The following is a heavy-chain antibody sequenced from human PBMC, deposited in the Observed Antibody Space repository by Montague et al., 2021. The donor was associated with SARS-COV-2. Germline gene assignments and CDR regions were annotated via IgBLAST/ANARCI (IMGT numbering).Heavy chain of an antibody. D-gene: IGHD6-25*01. CDR3: ARGLSGSYSGGWVPVVLFDFCHYIDV. J-gene: IGHJ6*03. CDR1: GGSFSGYY. CDR2: SKHSGGT. V-gene: IGHV4-34*01. Sequence: SETLSLTCAVYGGSFSGYYWSWIRRPPGKGLEWIGESKHSGGTNYNPYLKRRVTISVDTSKNQFSLKLTSVTAADTAVYYCARGLSGSYSGGWVPVVLFDFCHYIDVWGQGTTVTVSS.